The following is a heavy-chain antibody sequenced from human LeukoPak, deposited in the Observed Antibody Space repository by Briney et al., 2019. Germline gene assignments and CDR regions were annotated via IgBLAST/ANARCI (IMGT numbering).Heavy chain of an antibody. Sequence: GGSLRLPCAASGFTFKSYSMNWVRQAPGKGLEWISYITSTSSTIYYANSVKGRFTISRDNAKNSLYLQMNSLRAEDTAVYYCARAAAGNWFDPWGQGTLVTVSS. J-gene: IGHJ5*02. D-gene: IGHD6-13*01. CDR1: GFTFKSYS. V-gene: IGHV3-48*01. CDR2: ITSTSSTI. CDR3: ARAAAGNWFDP.